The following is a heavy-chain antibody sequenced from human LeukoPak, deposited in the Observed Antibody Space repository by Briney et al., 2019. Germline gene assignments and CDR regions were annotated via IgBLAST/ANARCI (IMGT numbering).Heavy chain of an antibody. Sequence: PGGSLRLSCAASGFSFSSYWMSWVRQAPGKGLEWVANIKQDGSQKYYVDSVKGRFTISRDNAKNSLYLQMDSLRAEGSAVYYCASSNWNYYNYWGQGTLVTVSS. CDR1: GFSFSSYW. V-gene: IGHV3-7*05. D-gene: IGHD1-20*01. CDR2: IKQDGSQK. J-gene: IGHJ4*02. CDR3: ASSNWNYYNY.